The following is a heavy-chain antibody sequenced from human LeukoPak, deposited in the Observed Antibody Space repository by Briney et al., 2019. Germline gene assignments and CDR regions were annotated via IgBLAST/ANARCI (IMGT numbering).Heavy chain of an antibody. CDR1: GFTFSSYS. V-gene: IGHV3-21*01. D-gene: IGHD5-12*01. J-gene: IGHJ4*02. CDR3: ARDYELATIYFDY. CDR2: ISSSSSYI. Sequence: PGGSLRLSCAASGFTFSSYSMNWVRQAPGNGLEWVSSISSSSSYIYYADSVKGRFTISRDNAKNSLYLQMNSLRAEDTAVYYCARDYELATIYFDYWGQGTLVTVSS.